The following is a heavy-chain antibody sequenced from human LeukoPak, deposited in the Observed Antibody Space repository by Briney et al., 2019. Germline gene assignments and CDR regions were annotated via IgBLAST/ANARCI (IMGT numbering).Heavy chain of an antibody. CDR1: GFTFTSFG. V-gene: IGHV1-18*01. D-gene: IGHD5-24*01. CDR2: ISAYNGNT. Sequence: ATVKVSCKASGFTFTSFGISWGRRAPGEGLGWMGWISAYNGNTNYAQKLQCRVTMTTDPSTSTAYMELRSLRSDDTAVYYCATSIRDGYNSDYWGQGTLVTVSS. CDR3: ATSIRDGYNSDY. J-gene: IGHJ4*02.